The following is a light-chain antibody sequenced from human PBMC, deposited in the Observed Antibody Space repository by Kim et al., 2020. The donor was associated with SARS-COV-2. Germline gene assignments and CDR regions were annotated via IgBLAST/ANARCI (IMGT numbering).Light chain of an antibody. CDR3: SSYTSSSTGV. V-gene: IGLV2-14*03. Sequence: QSALTQPASVSGSPGQLITISCTGTSSDVGAYNYVSWYQQHLGKAPKLLIYDVSNRPSGVSNRFSGSKSGNTASLTISGLQAEDEADYYCSSYTSSSTGVFGGGTQLTVL. CDR2: DVS. J-gene: IGLJ3*02. CDR1: SSDVGAYNY.